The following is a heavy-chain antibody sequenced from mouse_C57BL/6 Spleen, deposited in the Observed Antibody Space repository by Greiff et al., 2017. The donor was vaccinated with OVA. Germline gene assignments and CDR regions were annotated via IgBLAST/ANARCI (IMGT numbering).Heavy chain of an antibody. V-gene: IGHV1-85*01. J-gene: IGHJ2*01. CDR2: IYPRAGST. D-gene: IGHD4-1*01. Sequence: VQVVESGPELVKPGASVKLSCTASGYTFTSYDINWVKQRPGQGLEWIGWIYPRAGSTKYNEKFKGKATLTVATSSNTAYMEHHRLTSEDSAVYVCEKGELTAFDYWGQGTTLTVSS. CDR3: EKGELTAFDY. CDR1: GYTFTSYD.